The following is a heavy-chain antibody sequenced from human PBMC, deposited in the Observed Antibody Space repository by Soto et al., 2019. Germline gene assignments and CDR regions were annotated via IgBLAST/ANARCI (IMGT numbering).Heavy chain of an antibody. Sequence: PGXSLRLACEASGFTLSNYWISWVHQAPGKGLEWVANIKQDGSEKYFVGSVNGRFTISRDNAKNSLFLQVNSMRAEDTAVYYCAREKRANGYFDYWGQGTLVTVSS. CDR2: IKQDGSEK. CDR3: AREKRANGYFDY. D-gene: IGHD6-25*01. J-gene: IGHJ4*02. CDR1: GFTLSNYW. V-gene: IGHV3-7*01.